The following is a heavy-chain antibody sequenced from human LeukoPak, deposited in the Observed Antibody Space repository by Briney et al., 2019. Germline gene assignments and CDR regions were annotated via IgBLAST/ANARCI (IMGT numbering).Heavy chain of an antibody. V-gene: IGHV4-61*02. J-gene: IGHJ1*01. CDR3: ARAPDYDFWSGPEYFQH. Sequence: TLSLTCTVSGGSISSGSYYWSWIRQPAGKGLEWIGRIYTSGSTNYNPSLKSRVTISVDTSKNQFSLKLSSVTAADTAVYYCARAPDYDFWSGPEYFQHWGQGTLVTVSS. D-gene: IGHD3-3*01. CDR2: IYTSGST. CDR1: GGSISSGSYY.